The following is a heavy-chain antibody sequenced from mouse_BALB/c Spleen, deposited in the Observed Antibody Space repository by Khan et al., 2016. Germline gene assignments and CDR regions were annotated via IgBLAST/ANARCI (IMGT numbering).Heavy chain of an antibody. J-gene: IGHJ4*01. CDR2: ISTYYGDA. CDR1: GYTFTDYA. V-gene: IGHV1S137*01. CDR3: ASGTSALYYSLDY. Sequence: QVRLQQSGAALVRPGVSVKISCKGSGYTFTDYALHWVKQSHAKSLEWIGIISTYYGDATYNQKFKDKATMTVDKSSGTTYMELARLTSEDSAIYYGASGTSALYYSLDYWGQRTSVTVSS. D-gene: IGHD1-1*02.